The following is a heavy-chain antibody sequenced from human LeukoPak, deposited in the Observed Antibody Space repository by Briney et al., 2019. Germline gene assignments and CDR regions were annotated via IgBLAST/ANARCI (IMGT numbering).Heavy chain of an antibody. J-gene: IGHJ4*02. CDR2: IYYSGNT. CDR3: ARGGSYGAYLDY. V-gene: IGHV4-59*01. D-gene: IGHD1-26*01. Sequence: ASETLSLTCSVSGASITNYYWSWIRQAPGKGLEWIGYIYYSGNTNTYNPSLKSRATISLYTSRKYFSLELRSVTAADTAVYYCARGGSYGAYLDYWGQGALVIVSS. CDR1: GASITNYY.